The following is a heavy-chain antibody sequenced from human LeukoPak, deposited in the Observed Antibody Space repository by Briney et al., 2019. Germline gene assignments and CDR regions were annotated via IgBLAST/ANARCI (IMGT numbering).Heavy chain of an antibody. V-gene: IGHV3-21*01. CDR2: ITSSSSNI. CDR1: GFTFSTYS. J-gene: IGHJ4*02. CDR3: ARSNLNDY. Sequence: GGSLRLSCVASGFTFSTYSMIWVRQAPGKVLVWVSAITSSSSNIYYADSVKGRFTISRDNAKNSLYLQMNSLRAEDTAVYYCARSNLNDYWGQGTLVTVSS. D-gene: IGHD2/OR15-2a*01.